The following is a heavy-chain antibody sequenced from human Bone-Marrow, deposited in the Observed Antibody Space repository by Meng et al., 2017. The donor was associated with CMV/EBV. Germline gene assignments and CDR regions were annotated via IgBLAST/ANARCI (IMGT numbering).Heavy chain of an antibody. CDR2: ISGSGGST. V-gene: IGHV3-23*01. CDR3: AKGGGGSGYAY. J-gene: IGHJ4*02. D-gene: IGHD3-3*01. Sequence: GGSLRLSCAASGFTFSSYAMSWVRQAPGKGLEWVSAISGSGGSTYYADSVKGRFTISRDNSKTTLYLKINSLRAGDRAVYYCAKGGGGSGYAYWGQGTLVTVSS. CDR1: GFTFSSYA.